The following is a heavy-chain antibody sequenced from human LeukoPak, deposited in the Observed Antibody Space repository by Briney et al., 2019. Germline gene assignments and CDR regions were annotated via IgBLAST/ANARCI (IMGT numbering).Heavy chain of an antibody. CDR3: ARGHMLTGYYNFAWFDP. J-gene: IGHJ5*02. D-gene: IGHD3-9*01. CDR2: IGTAGDT. CDR1: GFTVSSYD. V-gene: IGHV3-13*01. Sequence: GGSLRLSCAASGFTVSSYDMHWVRQPTGKGLEWVSAIGTAGDTYYSHSVKGRFTISRENAKNSLYLHMNSLSAGDTAVYFCARGHMLTGYYNFAWFDPWGQGTLVTVSS.